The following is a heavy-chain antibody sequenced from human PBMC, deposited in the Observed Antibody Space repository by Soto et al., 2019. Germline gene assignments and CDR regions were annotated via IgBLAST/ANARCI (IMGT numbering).Heavy chain of an antibody. CDR3: ATDKGDSYGYGNY. CDR2: IVVGSGNT. J-gene: IGHJ4*02. D-gene: IGHD5-18*01. CDR1: GFTFTNSA. V-gene: IGHV1-58*01. Sequence: QMQLVQSGPEVKKPGTSVKVSCKASGFTFTNSAVQWVRQARGQRLEWIGWIVVGSGNTNYAQKFQERVTITRDMSTNTAYMELSSLRSEDTALYYCATDKGDSYGYGNYWGQGTLVTVSS.